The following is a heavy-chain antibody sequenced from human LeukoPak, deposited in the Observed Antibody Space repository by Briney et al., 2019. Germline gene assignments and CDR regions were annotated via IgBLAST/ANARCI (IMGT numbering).Heavy chain of an antibody. Sequence: TGGSLRLSCSTSGFTFRSYTMHWVRQAPGKGLEYVSAISSDGDSTYYADSVKGRFTISRDNSNKTLYLQMSSLRAEDTAVYYCARDNMWASDYWGQGTLVTVSS. D-gene: IGHD1-14*01. CDR2: ISSDGDST. V-gene: IGHV3-64D*06. CDR1: GFTFRSYT. J-gene: IGHJ4*02. CDR3: ARDNMWASDY.